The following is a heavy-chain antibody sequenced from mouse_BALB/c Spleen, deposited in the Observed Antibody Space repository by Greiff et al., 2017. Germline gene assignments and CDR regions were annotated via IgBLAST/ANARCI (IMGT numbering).Heavy chain of an antibody. CDR3: AIYYGDFDV. CDR2: ISSGGSYT. CDR1: GFTFSSYA. Sequence: EVQGVESGGGLVKPGGSLKLSCAASGFTFSSYAMSWVRQSPEKRLEWVAEISSGGSYTYYPDTVTGRFTISRDNAKNTLYLEMSSLRSEDTAMYYCAIYYGDFDVWGAGTTVTVSS. J-gene: IGHJ1*01. D-gene: IGHD2-1*01. V-gene: IGHV5-9-4*01.